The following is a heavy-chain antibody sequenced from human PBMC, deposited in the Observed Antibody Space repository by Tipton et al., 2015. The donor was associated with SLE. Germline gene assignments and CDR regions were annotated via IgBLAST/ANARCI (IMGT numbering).Heavy chain of an antibody. V-gene: IGHV5-51*01. CDR1: GYSFTSYW. D-gene: IGHD2-15*01. Sequence: QLVQSGAEVKKPGESLKISCKGSGYSFTSYWIGWVRQMPGKGLEWMGIIYPGDSDTRYSPSFQGQVTISADKSISTAYLQWSSLKASDTAMYYCARHYCSGGSCYSEDAFDIWGQGTMVTVSS. CDR3: ARHYCSGGSCYSEDAFDI. J-gene: IGHJ3*02. CDR2: IYPGDSDT.